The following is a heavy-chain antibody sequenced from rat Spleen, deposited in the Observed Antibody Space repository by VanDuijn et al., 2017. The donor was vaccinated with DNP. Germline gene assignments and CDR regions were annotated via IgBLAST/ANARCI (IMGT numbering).Heavy chain of an antibody. CDR2: ITSSGGST. D-gene: IGHD1-12*02. CDR1: GFTFNNYW. V-gene: IGHV5-31*01. CDR3: VRHRHGSCAMDA. J-gene: IGHJ4*01. Sequence: EVQLVESGGDLVQPGRSLKLSCVASGFTFNNYWMTWIRQVPGKGLEWVASITSSGGSTYYPDSVKGRFTISRDAAKSYLNMQMDSLTSEYTAIYYCVRHRHGSCAMDAWGQGTAVTVSS.